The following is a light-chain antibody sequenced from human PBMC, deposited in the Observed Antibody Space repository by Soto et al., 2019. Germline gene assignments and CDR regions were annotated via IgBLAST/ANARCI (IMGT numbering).Light chain of an antibody. CDR1: QSISSW. V-gene: IGKV1-5*03. CDR3: QQYNSYSAWT. J-gene: IGKJ1*01. CDR2: KAS. Sequence: DIQMTQSPSTLSASVGDRVTITCRASQSISSWLAWYQQKPGKAPKLLIYKASSLESGVRSRFSGSGSGTEFTLTISSLQPDDFATYCCQQYNSYSAWTFGQATKLEIK.